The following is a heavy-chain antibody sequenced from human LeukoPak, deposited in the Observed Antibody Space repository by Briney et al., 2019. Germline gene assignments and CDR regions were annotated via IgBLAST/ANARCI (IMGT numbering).Heavy chain of an antibody. D-gene: IGHD1-26*01. CDR1: GGSISSGGYY. Sequence: PSETLSLTCTVSGGSISSGGYYWSWIRQHPGKGLEWIGYIYYSGSTYYNPSLKSRVTISVDTSKNQFSLKLSSVTAEDTAVYYCAARSSGNPYFWGQGTLVTVSS. CDR2: IYYSGST. J-gene: IGHJ4*02. V-gene: IGHV4-31*03. CDR3: AARSSGNPYF.